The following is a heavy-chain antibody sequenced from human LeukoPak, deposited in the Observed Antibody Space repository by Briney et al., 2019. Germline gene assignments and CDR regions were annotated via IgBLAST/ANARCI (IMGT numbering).Heavy chain of an antibody. J-gene: IGHJ6*02. CDR1: GYTFTSYD. V-gene: IGHV1-8*01. D-gene: IGHD2-2*01. Sequence: GASVKVSCKASGYTFTSYDINWVRQATGQGLEWMGWMNPNSGNTGYAQKFQGRVTMTRNTSISTAYMELRSLRSDDTAVYYCARDPPIVVVPAAMTYYYYYGMDVWGQGTTVTVSS. CDR2: MNPNSGNT. CDR3: ARDPPIVVVPAAMTYYYYYGMDV.